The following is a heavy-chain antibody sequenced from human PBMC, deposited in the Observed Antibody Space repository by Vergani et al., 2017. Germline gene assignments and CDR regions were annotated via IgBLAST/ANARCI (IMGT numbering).Heavy chain of an antibody. CDR1: GFTFSSYS. J-gene: IGHJ4*02. D-gene: IGHD3-22*01. Sequence: EVQLVESGGGLVKRGGSLRLSCAASGFTFSSYSMNWVRQAPGKGLEWVSAISARYPSTYYADSVKGRFTISRDNSKNMLYLQMNSLRAEDTAVYYCARLSYDTTPYLQGGYDCWGQGTLVTV. CDR2: ISARYPST. CDR3: ARLSYDTTPYLQGGYDC. V-gene: IGHV3-23*04.